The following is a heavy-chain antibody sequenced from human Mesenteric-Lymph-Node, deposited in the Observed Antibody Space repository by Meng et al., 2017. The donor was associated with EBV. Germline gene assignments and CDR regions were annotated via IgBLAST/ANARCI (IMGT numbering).Heavy chain of an antibody. CDR3: VRAFYGGNSDF. CDR2: MNPNSDNT. CDR1: GYTFTSYD. V-gene: IGHV1-8*01. D-gene: IGHD4-23*01. Sequence: VPVVRSGAEVKKPGASVKVSCKASGYTFTSYDVNWVRQAPGQGLEWMGWMNPNSDNTGYAQKFQGRVTMTWDTSISTAYMELSSLRSEDTAVYYCVRAFYGGNSDFWGQGTLVTVSS. J-gene: IGHJ4*02.